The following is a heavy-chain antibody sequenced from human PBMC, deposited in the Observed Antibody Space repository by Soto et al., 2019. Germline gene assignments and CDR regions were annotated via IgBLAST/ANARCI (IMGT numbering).Heavy chain of an antibody. V-gene: IGHV1-18*01. CDR1: GYSFTSYG. Sequence: QVQLVQSGAEVKKPGASVKVSCKASGYSFTSYGISWVRQAPGQGLEWMGWISAYNGNTNYAQKLQGRVTMTTDTHTSKAYMELRGLRSDATAVYYCARDNGFGESDVWGQGTTVTVSS. CDR2: ISAYNGNT. J-gene: IGHJ6*02. D-gene: IGHD3-10*01. CDR3: ARDNGFGESDV.